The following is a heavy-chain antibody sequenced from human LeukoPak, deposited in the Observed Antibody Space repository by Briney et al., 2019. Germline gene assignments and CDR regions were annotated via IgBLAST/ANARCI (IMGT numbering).Heavy chain of an antibody. Sequence: GGSLRLSCTASGFSFSSYEINWVRQAPGKGLEWVSYISSSGSTIYYADSVKGRFTISRENTKNSLYLQMNSLRAEDTAVYYCATLGLDYWGQGTLVTVSS. J-gene: IGHJ4*02. CDR1: GFSFSSYE. V-gene: IGHV3-48*03. CDR3: ATLGLDY. D-gene: IGHD1-26*01. CDR2: ISSSGSTI.